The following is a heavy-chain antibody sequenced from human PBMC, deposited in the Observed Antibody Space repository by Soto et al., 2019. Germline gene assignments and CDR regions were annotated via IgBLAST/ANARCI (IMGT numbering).Heavy chain of an antibody. CDR2: AWFDGSIE. D-gene: IGHD2-15*01. Sequence: QVQLVESGGGVVQPGRSLRLSCAASGFTFSIYGMHWVRQAPGKGLEWVAIAWFDGSIEYYADSVKGRFTISRDNSKNTLYLQMNSLRAEDTAVYYCARDNHLGYCSGGSCYGLDSWGKGTLVTVSS. CDR3: ARDNHLGYCSGGSCYGLDS. V-gene: IGHV3-33*01. CDR1: GFTFSIYG. J-gene: IGHJ5*01.